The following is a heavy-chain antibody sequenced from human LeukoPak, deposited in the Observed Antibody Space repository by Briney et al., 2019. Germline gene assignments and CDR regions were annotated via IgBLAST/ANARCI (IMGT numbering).Heavy chain of an antibody. CDR2: IRYDGSNK. CDR1: GFTFSSYG. Sequence: GGSLRLSCAASGFTFSSYGMHWVRQAPGKGLEWVAFIRYDGSNKYYADSVKGRFTISRDNSKNTLYLQMNSLRAEDTAVYYCARNLRPASSFGPFDYGGQETLVTVP. D-gene: IGHD3-3*01. V-gene: IGHV3-30*02. CDR3: ARNLRPASSFGPFDY. J-gene: IGHJ4*02.